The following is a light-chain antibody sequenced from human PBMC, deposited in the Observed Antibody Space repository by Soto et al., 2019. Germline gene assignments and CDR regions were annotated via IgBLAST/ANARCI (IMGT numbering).Light chain of an antibody. CDR2: GAS. Sequence: VLTQSQGALSLSPGEGATLSCRASQSLSSSYFAWYQQKVGQPPRLLIYGASNRATGIPDRFSGSWSGTEFTLTISRLEPEDFAVYYCQQYGISPSYTFAQRTKVAIK. CDR1: QSLSSSY. CDR3: QQYGISPSYT. V-gene: IGKV3-20*01. J-gene: IGKJ2*01.